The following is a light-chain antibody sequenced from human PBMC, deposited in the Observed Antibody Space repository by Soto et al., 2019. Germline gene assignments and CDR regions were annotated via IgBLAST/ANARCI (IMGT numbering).Light chain of an antibody. Sequence: VLTQSPATLSLSPGERATLSCRASQSVSFYLAWYQQKPGQAPRLLIYDTSKRAPGIPARVSGSGSGTDFTLTITSGEPEDFAVYYCQQRNDWPPATFGGGTKVEIK. V-gene: IGKV3-11*01. CDR1: QSVSFY. CDR2: DTS. J-gene: IGKJ4*01. CDR3: QQRNDWPPAT.